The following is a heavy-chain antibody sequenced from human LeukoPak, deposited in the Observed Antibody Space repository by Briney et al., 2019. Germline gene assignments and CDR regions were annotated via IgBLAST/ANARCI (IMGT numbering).Heavy chain of an antibody. J-gene: IGHJ4*02. CDR1: GFTFSSYW. Sequence: GGSLRLSCAASGFTFSSYWMHWVRQAPGKGLVWVSRINSDGSSTNYADSVKGRFTISRDNAKNTLYLQMNSLSAEDTAVYYCAKDYQVPTAPFDYWGQGTLVTVSS. D-gene: IGHD2-2*01. CDR2: INSDGSST. CDR3: AKDYQVPTAPFDY. V-gene: IGHV3-74*01.